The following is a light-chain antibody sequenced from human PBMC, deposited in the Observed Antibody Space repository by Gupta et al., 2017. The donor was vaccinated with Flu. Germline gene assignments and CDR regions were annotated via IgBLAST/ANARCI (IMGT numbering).Light chain of an antibody. CDR3: VVWDDSLNGRV. V-gene: IGLV1-47*01. Sequence: QSVVTQPPPASGTPGQTVTISCSGSSSNIGTFDVFWYLQVPGAAPQLLIKKNNQRPAGVPERFSGSKSGTSASLAVSGLRSEDEGDYYCVVWDDSLNGRVFGGGTKLTV. CDR1: SSNIGTFD. J-gene: IGLJ3*02. CDR2: KNN.